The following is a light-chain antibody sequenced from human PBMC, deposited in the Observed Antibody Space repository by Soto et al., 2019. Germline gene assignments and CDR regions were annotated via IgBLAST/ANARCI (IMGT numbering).Light chain of an antibody. J-gene: IGKJ1*01. CDR1: QSVSNN. V-gene: IGKV3-15*01. Sequence: EIVMTQSPATLSVSPGERATLSCRASQSVSNNLAWYQKKPGQAPRLLICGASTRATGIPARFSGSGSGTEFILTISSLQSEDLEVYYCQQYNNWWTFGQGTKVEIK. CDR2: GAS. CDR3: QQYNNWWT.